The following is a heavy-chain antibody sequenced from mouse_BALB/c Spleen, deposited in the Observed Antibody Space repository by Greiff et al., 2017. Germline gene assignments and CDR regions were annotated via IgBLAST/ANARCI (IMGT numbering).Heavy chain of an antibody. V-gene: IGHV1-9*01. CDR1: GYTFSSYW. CDR3: ARKITTATGCAY. J-gene: IGHJ3*01. CDR2: ILPGSGST. D-gene: IGHD1-2*01. Sequence: QVQLQQSGAELMKPGASVKISCKATGYTFSSYWIEWVKQRPGHGLEWIGEILPGSGSTNYNEKFKGKATFTADTSSNTAYMQLSSLTSEDSAVYYCARKITTATGCAYWGQGTLVTVSA.